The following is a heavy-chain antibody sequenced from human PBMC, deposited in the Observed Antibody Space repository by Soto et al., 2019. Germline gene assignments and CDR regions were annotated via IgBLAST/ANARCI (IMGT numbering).Heavy chain of an antibody. D-gene: IGHD5-18*01. J-gene: IGHJ4*02. CDR1: GGSISSSSYY. CDR2: IYYSGST. Sequence: QLQLQESGPGLVKPSETLSLTCTVSGGSISSSSYYWGWIRQPPGKGLEWIGSIYYSGSTYYNPSLKSRVTISVDTSKNQFSLKLSSVTAADTAVYYCARTKGYSYGYDYFDYWGQGTLVTVSS. V-gene: IGHV4-39*01. CDR3: ARTKGYSYGYDYFDY.